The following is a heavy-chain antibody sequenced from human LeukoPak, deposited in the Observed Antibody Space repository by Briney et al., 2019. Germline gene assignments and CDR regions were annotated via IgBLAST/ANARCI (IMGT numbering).Heavy chain of an antibody. J-gene: IGHJ3*02. D-gene: IGHD6-13*01. Sequence: SETLSLTCTVSGDSISSDFWSWIRQPPGKGLEWIGYIYYSGSTNYNPSLKSRVTISVDTSKNQFSLKLSSVTAADTAVYYCARAAGRDAFDIWGQGTMVTVSS. CDR1: GDSISSDF. V-gene: IGHV4-59*01. CDR3: ARAAGRDAFDI. CDR2: IYYSGST.